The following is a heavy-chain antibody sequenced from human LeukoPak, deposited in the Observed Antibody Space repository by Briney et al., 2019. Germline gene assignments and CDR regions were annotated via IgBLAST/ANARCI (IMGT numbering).Heavy chain of an antibody. V-gene: IGHV3-74*03. Sequence: EGSLRLSCAASGFSFSNHWMHWVRQAPGKGLVWVSRIDERGRNAMYADSVKGRFSISRDNAKNTVYLQMNSLKAEDTGVYYCIRDEALWRLDYWGQGALVTVSS. J-gene: IGHJ4*02. D-gene: IGHD2-21*01. CDR1: GFSFSNHW. CDR2: IDERGRNA. CDR3: IRDEALWRLDY.